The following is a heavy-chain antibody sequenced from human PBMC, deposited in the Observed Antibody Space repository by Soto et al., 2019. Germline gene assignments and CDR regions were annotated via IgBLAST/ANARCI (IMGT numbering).Heavy chain of an antibody. D-gene: IGHD2-21*02. CDR1: GYTFTIYG. Sequence: ASVKVSCKASGYTFTIYGISCVLQAPLQGLEWMGWISAYNGNTNYAQKLQGRVTMTTDTSTSTAYMELRSLRSDDTAVYYCARMGDIVVVTAGWFDPWGQGTLVTVSS. J-gene: IGHJ5*02. V-gene: IGHV1-18*01. CDR3: ARMGDIVVVTAGWFDP. CDR2: ISAYNGNT.